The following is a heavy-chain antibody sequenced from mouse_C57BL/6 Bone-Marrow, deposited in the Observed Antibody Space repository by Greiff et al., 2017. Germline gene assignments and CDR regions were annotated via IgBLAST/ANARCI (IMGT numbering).Heavy chain of an antibody. CDR3: ARVGSNSFNFDY. Sequence: DVQLQESGPGLVKPSQSLSLTCSVTGYSITSGYYWNWIRQFPGNKLEWMGYISYDGSNNYNPSLKNRISITRDTSKIQFFLQLNSVTTEDTATYYCARVGSNSFNFDYWGQGTTLTVSS. CDR1: GYSITSGYY. J-gene: IGHJ2*01. D-gene: IGHD2-5*01. V-gene: IGHV3-6*01. CDR2: ISYDGSN.